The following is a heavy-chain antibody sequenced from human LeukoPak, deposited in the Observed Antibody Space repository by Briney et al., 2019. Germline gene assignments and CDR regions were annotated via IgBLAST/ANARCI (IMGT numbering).Heavy chain of an antibody. V-gene: IGHV4-39*07. J-gene: IGHJ4*02. CDR2: IYYSGST. Sequence: SETLSLTCTVSGGSISSSSYYWGWIRQPPGKGLEWIGSIYYSGSTYYNPSLKSRVTISVDTSKNQFSLKLSSVTAADTAVYYCARPSRRHYFDYWGQGTLVTVSS. CDR3: ARPSRRHYFDY. CDR1: GGSISSSSYY.